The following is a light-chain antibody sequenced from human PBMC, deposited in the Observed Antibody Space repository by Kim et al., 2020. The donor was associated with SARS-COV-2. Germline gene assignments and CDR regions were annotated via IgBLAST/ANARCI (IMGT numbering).Light chain of an antibody. J-gene: IGLJ3*02. CDR3: QSYDTSALWV. CDR2: ENN. CDR1: SGSIAGSY. V-gene: IGLV6-57*03. Sequence: NFMLTQPHSVSESPGKTVTISYTRGSGSIAGSYVQWYQQRPGGAPTTVIYENNQRPSGVPDRFSGSIDSSSNSASLTISGLKTEDEADYYCQSYDTSALWVFGGGTKLTVL.